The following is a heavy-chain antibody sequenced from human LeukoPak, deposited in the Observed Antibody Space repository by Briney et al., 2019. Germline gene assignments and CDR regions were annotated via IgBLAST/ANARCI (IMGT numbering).Heavy chain of an antibody. V-gene: IGHV4-34*01. CDR2: INHSGST. Sequence: PSETLSLTCAVSGGSSSGYYWTWIPPPPGKGWELIGEINHSGSTNYNPSLGSRVTISVDTSKNQFSLKLNSVTAADTAVYYCARGYIVLVPAAIKDAFDIWGRGTMVTVSS. D-gene: IGHD2-2*02. J-gene: IGHJ3*02. CDR3: ARGYIVLVPAAIKDAFDI. CDR1: GGSSSGYY.